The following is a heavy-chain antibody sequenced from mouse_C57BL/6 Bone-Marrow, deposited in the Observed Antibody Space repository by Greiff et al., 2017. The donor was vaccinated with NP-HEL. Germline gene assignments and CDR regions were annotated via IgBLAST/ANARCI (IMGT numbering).Heavy chain of an antibody. CDR1: GFNIKDYY. J-gene: IGHJ4*01. CDR3: ARDYGSFYYYAMDY. CDR2: IDPEDGET. D-gene: IGHD1-1*01. Sequence: VQLQQSGAELVKPGASVKLSCTASGFNIKDYYMHWVKQRTEQGLEWIGRIDPEDGETKYAPKFQGKDTITADTSSNTAYLQLSRLTSEDTAGYYCARDYGSFYYYAMDYWGQGTSVTVSS. V-gene: IGHV14-2*01.